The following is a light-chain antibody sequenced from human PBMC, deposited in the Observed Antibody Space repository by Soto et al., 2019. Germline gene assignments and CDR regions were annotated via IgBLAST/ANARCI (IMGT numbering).Light chain of an antibody. CDR1: SSNIGSNT. CDR3: AAWDDSLNGWV. CDR2: SNN. V-gene: IGLV1-44*01. J-gene: IGLJ3*02. Sequence: QPVLTQPPSACGTPGQRVTISCSGSSSNIGSNTVNWYQQLAGTAPKLLIYSNNQRPSGVPDRFSGSKSGTSASLAISGLQSEDEADYYCAAWDDSLNGWVFGGGTKLTVL.